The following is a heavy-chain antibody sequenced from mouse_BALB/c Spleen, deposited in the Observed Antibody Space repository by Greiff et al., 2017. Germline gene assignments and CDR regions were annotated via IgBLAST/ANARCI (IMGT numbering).Heavy chain of an antibody. V-gene: IGHV14-4*02. CDR3: NARGTGTSGY. J-gene: IGHJ2*01. CDR1: GYTFTSYT. CDR2: IDPENGDT. Sequence: VQLQQSGAELARPGASVKMSCKASGYTFTSYTMPWVKQRPEQGLEWIGWIDPENGDTEYAPKFQGKATMTADTSSNTAYLQLSSLTSEDTAVYYCNARGTGTSGYWGQGTTLTVSS. D-gene: IGHD4-1*01.